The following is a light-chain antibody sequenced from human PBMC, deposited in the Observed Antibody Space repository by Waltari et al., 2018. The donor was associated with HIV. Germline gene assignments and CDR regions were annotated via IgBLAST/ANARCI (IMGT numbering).Light chain of an antibody. CDR2: DVS. J-gene: IGLJ1*01. CDR3: CSYAGSYTFV. Sequence: QSALTQPRSVSGSPGQSVTLSCTGTSSDIGTYTSVSWYQQHPGKAPQLLIYDVSERPAGVPDRFSGSKSGSTASLTISGLQAEDEADYFCCSYAGSYTFVFGTETTVTVL. CDR1: SSDIGTYTS. V-gene: IGLV2-11*01.